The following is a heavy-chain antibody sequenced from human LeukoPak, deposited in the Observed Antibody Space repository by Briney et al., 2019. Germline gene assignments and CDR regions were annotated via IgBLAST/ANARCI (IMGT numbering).Heavy chain of an antibody. D-gene: IGHD2/OR15-2a*01. Sequence: GGSLRLSCAASGFTFSSYSMNWVRQAPGKGLEWVSSISSSSSYIYYADSVKGRFTISRDDAKNSLYLQMNSLRAEDTAVYYCAREGPRGNSQFDYWGQGTLVTVSS. V-gene: IGHV3-21*01. J-gene: IGHJ4*02. CDR3: AREGPRGNSQFDY. CDR1: GFTFSSYS. CDR2: ISSSSSYI.